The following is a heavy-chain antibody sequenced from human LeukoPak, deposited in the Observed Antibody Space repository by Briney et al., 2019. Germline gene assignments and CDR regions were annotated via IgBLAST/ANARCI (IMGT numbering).Heavy chain of an antibody. CDR2: TYYRSKWYN. CDR1: GDSVSSNSAA. V-gene: IGHV6-1*01. CDR3: ARSVVVAATHLGTSDYYGMDV. D-gene: IGHD2-15*01. J-gene: IGHJ6*02. Sequence: SQTLSLTCAMSGDSVSSNSAAWNWIRQSPSRGLEWLGRTYYRSKWYNDYAVSVKSRMTINPDTSKNQFSLQLNSVTPEDTAVYYCARSVVVAATHLGTSDYYGMDVWGQGTTVTVSS.